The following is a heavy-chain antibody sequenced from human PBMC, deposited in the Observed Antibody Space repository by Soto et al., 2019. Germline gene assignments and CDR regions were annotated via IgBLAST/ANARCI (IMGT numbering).Heavy chain of an antibody. J-gene: IGHJ6*03. Sequence: QVQLQESGPGLVKPSETLSLTCTVSGGFISSYDWSWIRQPPGKGLEWIGYIYYSGSTTYNPSIKSRFTISVDTSKNQYSLKMSSVTAADTAVYYCARRPSGYYYYLMDVWGKGTTVTVSS. CDR3: ARRPSGYYYYLMDV. CDR1: GGFISSYD. CDR2: IYYSGST. V-gene: IGHV4-59*08.